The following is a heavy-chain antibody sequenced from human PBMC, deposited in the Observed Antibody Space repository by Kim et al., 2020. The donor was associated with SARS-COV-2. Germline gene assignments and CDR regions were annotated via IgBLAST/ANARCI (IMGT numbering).Heavy chain of an antibody. CDR3: ARLLSETLYWFDP. J-gene: IGHJ5*02. Sequence: GESLKISCKGSGYSFTSYWIGWVRQMPGKGLEWMGIIYPGDSDTRYSPSFQGQVTISADKSISTAYLQWSRLKASDTAMYYCARLLSETLYWFDPWGQGTLVTVSS. CDR1: GYSFTSYW. CDR2: IYPGDSDT. V-gene: IGHV5-51*01. D-gene: IGHD3-16*01.